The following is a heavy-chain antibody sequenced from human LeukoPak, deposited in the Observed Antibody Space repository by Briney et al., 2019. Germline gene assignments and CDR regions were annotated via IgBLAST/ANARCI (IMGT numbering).Heavy chain of an antibody. CDR3: TSTTRWVYYYYMDV. D-gene: IGHD1-1*01. J-gene: IGHJ6*03. CDR2: IRYDGENK. Sequence: GGSLRLSCAASGFAFSDYGMHWVRQAPGKGLEWLSFIRYDGENKYYADSVKGRFTISRDNSKNTLYLQMNSLRAEDTAVYYCTSTTRWVYYYYMDVWGKGTTVTISS. CDR1: GFAFSDYG. V-gene: IGHV3-30*02.